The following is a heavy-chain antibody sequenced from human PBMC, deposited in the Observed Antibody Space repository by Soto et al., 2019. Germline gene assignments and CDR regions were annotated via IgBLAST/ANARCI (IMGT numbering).Heavy chain of an antibody. CDR2: IYYSGST. CDR1: GGSISRGDYY. D-gene: IGHD1-7*01. CDR3: ARLTGTKRSFDY. V-gene: IGHV4-30-4*01. Sequence: KASETLSLTCTVSGGSISRGDYYWIWIRQPPGEGLEWIGYIYYSGSTYYNPSLKSRITISVDTSKNQFSLKLSSVTAADTAVYYCARLTGTKRSFDYWGQGTLVTVSS. J-gene: IGHJ4*02.